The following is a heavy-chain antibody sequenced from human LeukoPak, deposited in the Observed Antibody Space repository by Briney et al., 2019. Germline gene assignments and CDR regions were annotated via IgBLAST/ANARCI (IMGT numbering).Heavy chain of an antibody. V-gene: IGHV3-23*01. J-gene: IGHJ1*01. D-gene: IGHD3-22*01. CDR3: AIMHGYYDGSGYWVQ. CDR2: ITPNADRT. CDR1: GFTFGSYG. Sequence: PGGSLRLSCAASGFTFGSYGMSWVRQAPGKGLEGVSFITPNADRTSYADSVEGRFTISRDNPRNTLYMQMNSLRDEDTALYYCAIMHGYYDGSGYWVQWGQGTLVTVSS.